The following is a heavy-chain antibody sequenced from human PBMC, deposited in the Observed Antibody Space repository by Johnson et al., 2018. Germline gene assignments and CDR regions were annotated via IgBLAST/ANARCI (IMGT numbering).Heavy chain of an antibody. CDR1: GFTFSSHW. CDR2: IKRDGSMR. Sequence: VQLVESGGGLVQPGGSLRLSCVGSGFTFSSHWMTWVRQAPGKGLEWVANIKRDGSMRYFLDSVKGRFTITADNARNSLYLEMNNLRVDDTALYHCAREVWDRAFDIWGQGIMVTVSS. D-gene: IGHD1-26*01. V-gene: IGHV3-7*01. CDR3: AREVWDRAFDI. J-gene: IGHJ3*02.